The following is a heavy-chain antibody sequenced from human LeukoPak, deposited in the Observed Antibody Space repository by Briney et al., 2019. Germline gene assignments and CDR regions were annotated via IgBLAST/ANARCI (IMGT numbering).Heavy chain of an antibody. V-gene: IGHV4-59*12. Sequence: SETLSLTCTVSGGSISSYYWSWIRQPPGKGLEWIGYIYYSGSTNYNPSLKSRVTISVDTSKNQFSLKLSSVTAADTAVYYCARDSPLLGRWGTVIYFDYWGQGTLVTVSS. D-gene: IGHD4-17*01. CDR1: GGSISSYY. J-gene: IGHJ4*02. CDR3: ARDSPLLGRWGTVIYFDY. CDR2: IYYSGST.